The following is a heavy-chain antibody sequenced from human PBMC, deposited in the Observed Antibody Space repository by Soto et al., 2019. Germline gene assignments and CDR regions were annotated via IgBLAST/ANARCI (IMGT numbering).Heavy chain of an antibody. CDR1: GGSISSSSFY. CDR2: ISYSGST. Sequence: PSETLSLTCTVSGGSISSSSFYWGWIRQPTGKGLEWFGSISYSGSTSYNPSLQSRVTISVDTSKNQFSLKLSSVTAADTAVYYCARRGYCSGGSCYPTPFDYWGQGTLVTVSS. J-gene: IGHJ4*02. V-gene: IGHV4-39*01. CDR3: ARRGYCSGGSCYPTPFDY. D-gene: IGHD2-15*01.